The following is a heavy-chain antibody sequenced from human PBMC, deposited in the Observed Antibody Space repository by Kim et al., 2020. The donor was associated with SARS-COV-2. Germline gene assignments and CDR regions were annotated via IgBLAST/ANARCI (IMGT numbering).Heavy chain of an antibody. Sequence: ASVKVSCKASGYTFTSYGISWVRQAPGQGLEWMGWISAYNGNTNYAQKLQGRVTMTTDTSTSTAYMELRSLRSDDTAVYYCARDTSIAVAGIYYYYGMDVWGQGTTVTVSS. D-gene: IGHD6-19*01. CDR3: ARDTSIAVAGIYYYYGMDV. J-gene: IGHJ6*02. CDR1: GYTFTSYG. CDR2: ISAYNGNT. V-gene: IGHV1-18*01.